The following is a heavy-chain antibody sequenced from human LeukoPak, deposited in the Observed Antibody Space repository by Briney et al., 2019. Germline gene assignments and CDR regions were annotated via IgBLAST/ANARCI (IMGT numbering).Heavy chain of an antibody. CDR2: IYYSGST. D-gene: IGHD3-3*01. CDR1: GGSICSYY. J-gene: IGHJ5*02. Sequence: PSETLSLTCTVSGGSICSYYWSWIREPPGKGVEWIGYIYYSGSTNYNPSLKSRVTISVDTSKNQFSLKLSSVTAADTAVYYCARGVYYDFWSGLRHETGNWFDPWGQGTLVTVSS. CDR3: ARGVYYDFWSGLRHETGNWFDP. V-gene: IGHV4-59*01.